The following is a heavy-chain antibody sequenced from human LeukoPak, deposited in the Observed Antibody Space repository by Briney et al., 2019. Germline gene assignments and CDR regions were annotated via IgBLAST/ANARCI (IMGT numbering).Heavy chain of an antibody. CDR3: ARVASAVYSDY. Sequence: GASVKVSCKASEYTFTGYYIHWVRQAPGQGLEWMGWTNPDSGGTNYAQIFQGRVTMTRDTSISTAYMELNRLRSDDTAVYYCARVASAVYSDYWGQGTLVTVSS. CDR2: TNPDSGGT. CDR1: EYTFTGYY. V-gene: IGHV1-2*02. J-gene: IGHJ4*02.